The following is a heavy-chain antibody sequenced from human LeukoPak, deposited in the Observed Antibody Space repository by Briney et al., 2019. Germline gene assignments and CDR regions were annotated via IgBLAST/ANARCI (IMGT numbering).Heavy chain of an antibody. CDR3: AKERGWLQLNYCFDY. V-gene: IGHV3-9*01. D-gene: IGHD5-24*01. CDR1: GFTFDDYA. J-gene: IGHJ4*02. CDR2: ISWNSGSI. Sequence: GGSLRLSCAASGFTFDDYAMHWVRQAPGKGLEWVSGISWNSGSIGYADSVKGRFTISRDNAKNSLYLQMNSLRAEDTALYYCAKERGWLQLNYCFDYWGQGTLVTVSS.